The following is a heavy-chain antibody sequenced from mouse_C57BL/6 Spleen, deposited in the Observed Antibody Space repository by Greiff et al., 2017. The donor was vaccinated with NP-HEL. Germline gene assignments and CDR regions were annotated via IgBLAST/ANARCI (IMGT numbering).Heavy chain of an antibody. CDR1: GYAFSSSW. D-gene: IGHD1-1*01. V-gene: IGHV1-82*01. CDR3: ARGGYGSSFFAY. CDR2: IYPGDGDT. Sequence: VQVVESGPELVKPGASVKISCKASGYAFSSSWMNWVKQRPGKGLEWIGRIYPGDGDTNYNGKFKGKATLTADKSSSTAYMQLSSLTSEDSAVYFCARGGYGSSFFAYWGQGTLVTVSA. J-gene: IGHJ3*01.